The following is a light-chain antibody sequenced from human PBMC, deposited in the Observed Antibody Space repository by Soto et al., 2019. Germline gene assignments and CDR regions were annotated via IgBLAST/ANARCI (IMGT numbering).Light chain of an antibody. J-gene: IGKJ1*01. Sequence: DIQMTQSLSSLSASVGDRFTITCRASQGISNSLACYQQKPGKVPKLMIYAASTLQSGVPSRFSGSGSGTDFTLTISILQPEDVATYYCQKYNSAPRTFGQGTNVEIK. CDR1: QGISNS. CDR3: QKYNSAPRT. CDR2: AAS. V-gene: IGKV1-27*01.